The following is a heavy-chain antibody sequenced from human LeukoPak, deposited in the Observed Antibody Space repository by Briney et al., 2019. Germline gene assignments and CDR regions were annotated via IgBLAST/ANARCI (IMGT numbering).Heavy chain of an antibody. CDR3: AKCAVLRYFDWSCTYFDY. CDR1: GFTFSSYG. V-gene: IGHV3-30*18. CDR2: ISYDGSNK. J-gene: IGHJ4*02. D-gene: IGHD3-9*01. Sequence: PGRSLRLSCAASGFTFSSYGMHWVRQAPGKGLEWVAVISYDGSNKYYADSVKGRFTISRDNSKNTLYLQMNSLRAEDTAVYYCAKCAVLRYFDWSCTYFDYWGQGTLVTVSS.